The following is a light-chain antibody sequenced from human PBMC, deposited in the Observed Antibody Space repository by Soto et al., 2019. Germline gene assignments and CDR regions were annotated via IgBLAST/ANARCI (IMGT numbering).Light chain of an antibody. Sequence: QSVLTQPPSASGSPGQSVTISRTGTSSDVGGYNYVSWYQQHPGKAPKLMIYEVSKRPSGVPDRFSGSKSGNTASLTVSGLQAEDEADYYCSSYGGSIYVFGTGTKVTVL. CDR2: EVS. CDR1: SSDVGGYNY. V-gene: IGLV2-8*01. J-gene: IGLJ1*01. CDR3: SSYGGSIYV.